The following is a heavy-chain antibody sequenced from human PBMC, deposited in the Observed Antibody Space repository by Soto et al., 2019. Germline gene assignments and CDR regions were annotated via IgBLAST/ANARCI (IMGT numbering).Heavy chain of an antibody. CDR2: IYYRGST. D-gene: IGHD1-26*01. J-gene: IGHJ6*02. CDR3: ARDGREASGMDV. Sequence: SETLSLTCTVSGGSISSHYWSWVRQAPGKGLEWIGHIYYRGSTTYNPSLRSRSTISVDTSNNQFSLKLNSVTTADTAVYYCARDGREASGMDVWGQGTEVTVSS. V-gene: IGHV4-59*11. CDR1: GGSISSHY.